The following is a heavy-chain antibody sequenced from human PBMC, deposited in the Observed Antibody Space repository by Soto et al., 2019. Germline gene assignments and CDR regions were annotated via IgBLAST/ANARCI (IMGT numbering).Heavy chain of an antibody. V-gene: IGHV1-8*01. Sequence: ASVKVSCKASGYTFTSYDINWVRQATGQGLEWMGWMNPNSGNTGYAQKFQGRVTMTRNTSISTAYMELSSLRSEDTAVYYCARGSVTIFGVPDGSINYWGQGTLVTVSS. CDR1: GYTFTSYD. J-gene: IGHJ4*02. CDR3: ARGSVTIFGVPDGSINY. CDR2: MNPNSGNT. D-gene: IGHD3-3*01.